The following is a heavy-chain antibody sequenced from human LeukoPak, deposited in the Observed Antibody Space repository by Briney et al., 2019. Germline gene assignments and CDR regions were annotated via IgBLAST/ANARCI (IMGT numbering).Heavy chain of an antibody. CDR2: AYSRSRGGR. V-gene: IGHV6-1*01. Sequence: SQTRSLTCAISGDSVSSNSVAWNWIRQSPSRGLEWLGRAYSRSRGGRDYAMSVRSRINIDTDTSRNRFSLQLSSVTPEDTAVYYCARGTNSTFDVWGQGTMVTVSS. CDR3: ARGTNSTFDV. J-gene: IGHJ3*01. D-gene: IGHD1-7*01. CDR1: GDSVSSNSVA.